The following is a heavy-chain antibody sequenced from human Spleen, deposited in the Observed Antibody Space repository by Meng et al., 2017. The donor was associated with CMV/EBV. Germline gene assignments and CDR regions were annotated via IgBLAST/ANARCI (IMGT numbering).Heavy chain of an antibody. D-gene: IGHD5-24*01. CDR1: GGSISSYY. CDR2: IYYSGST. J-gene: IGHJ3*02. Sequence: SETLSLTCTVSGGSISSYYWSWIRQPPGKGLEWIGYIYYSGSTNYNPSLKSRVTISVDTSKNQFSLKVSSVTAADMAVYYCARGRDGSADAFDIWGQGTMVTVSS. V-gene: IGHV4-59*01. CDR3: ARGRDGSADAFDI.